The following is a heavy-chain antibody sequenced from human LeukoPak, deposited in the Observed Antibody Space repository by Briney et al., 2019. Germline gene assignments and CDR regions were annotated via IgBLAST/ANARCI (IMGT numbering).Heavy chain of an antibody. CDR3: ARDLAPSSGYPKSVFDY. V-gene: IGHV3-30-3*01. CDR1: GFTFSSYA. J-gene: IGHJ4*02. CDR2: ISYDGSNK. Sequence: GGSLILSCAASGFTFSSYAMHWVRQAPGKGLEWVAVISYDGSNKYYADSVKGRFTISRDNSKNTLYLQMNSLRAEDTAVYYCARDLAPSSGYPKSVFDYWGQGTLVTVSS. D-gene: IGHD3-22*01.